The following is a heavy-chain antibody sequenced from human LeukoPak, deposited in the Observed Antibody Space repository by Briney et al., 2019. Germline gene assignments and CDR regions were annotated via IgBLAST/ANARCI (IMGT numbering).Heavy chain of an antibody. CDR1: GASINTDNYY. D-gene: IGHD3-3*01. CDR3: ARAPLLRFFYYFDY. CDR2: IYYSGST. V-gene: IGHV4-30-4*08. Sequence: KPSETLSLTCTVSGASINTDNYYWGWIRQPPGKGLEWIGYIYYSGSTYYNPSLKSRVTISVDTSKNQFSLKLSSVTAADTAVYYCARAPLLRFFYYFDYWGQGTLVTVSS. J-gene: IGHJ4*02.